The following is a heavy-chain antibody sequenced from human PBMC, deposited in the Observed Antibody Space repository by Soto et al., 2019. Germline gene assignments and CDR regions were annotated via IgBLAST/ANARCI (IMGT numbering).Heavy chain of an antibody. CDR2: ISSSSSYT. J-gene: IGHJ4*02. V-gene: IGHV3-11*05. CDR3: ARVHYGGNSDYFDY. D-gene: IGHD4-17*01. CDR1: GFPFSDYY. Sequence: GGSLSLSCAASGFPFSDYYMSWIRQAPGKGLEWVSYISSSSSYTNYADSVKGRFTISRDNAKNSLYLQMNSLRAEDTAVYYCARVHYGGNSDYFDYWGQGTLVTVSS.